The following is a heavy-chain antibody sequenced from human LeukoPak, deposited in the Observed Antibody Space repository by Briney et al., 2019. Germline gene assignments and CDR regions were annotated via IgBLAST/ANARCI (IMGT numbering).Heavy chain of an antibody. V-gene: IGHV1-69*13. CDR3: ARSPQGCSSTSCPQQIDY. D-gene: IGHD2-2*01. Sequence: ASVKVSCKASGGTFSSYAISWVRQAPGQGLEWMGGIIPIFGTANYAQKFQGRVTITADESTSTAYMELSSLRSEDTAVYYCARSPQGCSSTSCPQQIDYWGQGTLVTVSS. CDR2: IIPIFGTA. J-gene: IGHJ4*02. CDR1: GGTFSSYA.